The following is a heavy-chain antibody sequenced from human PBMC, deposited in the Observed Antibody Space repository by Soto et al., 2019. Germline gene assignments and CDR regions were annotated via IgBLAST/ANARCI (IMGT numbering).Heavy chain of an antibody. CDR2: IDPSDSYT. D-gene: IGHD2-15*01. CDR1: GYSFTNYW. CDR3: ASSLGFCSGGSCYSEAFDI. J-gene: IGHJ3*02. V-gene: IGHV5-10-1*01. Sequence: RGESLKISCKGSGYSFTNYWISWVRQMPGKGPEWMGRIDPSDSYTKYSPSFEGHVTISVDKSINTAYLQWSSLKASDTAMYYCASSLGFCSGGSCYSEAFDIWGQGTMVTVSS.